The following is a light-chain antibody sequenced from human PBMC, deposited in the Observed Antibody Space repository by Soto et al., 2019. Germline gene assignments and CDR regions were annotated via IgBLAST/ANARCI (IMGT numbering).Light chain of an antibody. CDR2: EVT. J-gene: IGLJ1*01. V-gene: IGLV2-11*01. Sequence: QSVLTQPHSVSGSPGQSVTVSCTGTSSDVGGYDYVSWYQQHPGKAPKLMISEVTSRPSGVPDRFSGSKSGNTASLTISGLQAEDEADYYCCSYAGSYTFYVFGTGTKVTVL. CDR3: CSYAGSYTFYV. CDR1: SSDVGGYDY.